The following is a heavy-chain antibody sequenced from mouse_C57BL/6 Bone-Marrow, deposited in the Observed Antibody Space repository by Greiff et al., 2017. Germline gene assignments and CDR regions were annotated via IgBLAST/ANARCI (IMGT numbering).Heavy chain of an antibody. D-gene: IGHD1-1*01. CDR3: ARGTDYGSSDY. J-gene: IGHJ2*01. CDR1: GFTFSSYA. Sequence: EVNVVESGGGLVKPGGSLKLSCAASGFTFSSYAMSWVRQTPEKRLEWVATISDGGSYTYYPDNVKGRFTISRDNAKNNLYLQMSHLKSEDTAMYYCARGTDYGSSDYWGQGTTLTVSS. CDR2: ISDGGSYT. V-gene: IGHV5-4*03.